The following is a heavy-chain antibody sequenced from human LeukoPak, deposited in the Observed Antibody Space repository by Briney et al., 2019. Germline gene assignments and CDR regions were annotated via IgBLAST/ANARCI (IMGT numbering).Heavy chain of an antibody. V-gene: IGHV4-59*01. CDR1: GGSISSYY. CDR2: IYYSGST. Sequence: SETLSLTCTVSGGSISSYYWSWIRQPPGKGLEWIGYIYYSGSTNYNPSLKSRVTISVDTSKNQFSLKLSSVTAADTAVYYCARDYGDYGYYYYGMDVWGQGTTVTVSS. D-gene: IGHD4-17*01. J-gene: IGHJ6*02. CDR3: ARDYGDYGYYYYGMDV.